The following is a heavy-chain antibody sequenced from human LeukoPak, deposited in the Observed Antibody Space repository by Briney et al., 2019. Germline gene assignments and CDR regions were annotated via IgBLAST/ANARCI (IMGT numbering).Heavy chain of an antibody. V-gene: IGHV3-48*03. CDR1: GFTFSIYE. J-gene: IGHJ6*04. D-gene: IGHD3-10*02. CDR3: AELGITMIGGV. Sequence: GGSPRLSCAASGFTFSIYEINWVRQAPGKWLEWVSYISSSGSTIYYADSVKGRFTISRDNAKNSLYLQMNSLRAEDTAVYYCAELGITMIGGVWGKGTTVTISS. CDR2: ISSSGSTI.